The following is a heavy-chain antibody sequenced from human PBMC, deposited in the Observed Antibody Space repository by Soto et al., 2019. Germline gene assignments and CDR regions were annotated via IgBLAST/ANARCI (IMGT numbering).Heavy chain of an antibody. CDR1: GFSFIDYG. J-gene: IGHJ6*02. Sequence: PGGSLRLSCAGSGFSFIDYGIHWVRQAPGKGLEWVAIIWHDGSNTYYADSVKGRFTVSRDNSNDTLYLQMNSLRAEDTAVYYCARDGDSVFYNMDVWGQGTTVTVSS. CDR3: ARDGDSVFYNMDV. D-gene: IGHD2-15*01. CDR2: IWHDGSNT. V-gene: IGHV3-33*01.